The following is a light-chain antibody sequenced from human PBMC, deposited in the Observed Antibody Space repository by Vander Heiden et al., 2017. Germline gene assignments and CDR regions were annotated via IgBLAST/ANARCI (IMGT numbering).Light chain of an antibody. CDR1: QSVSSY. J-gene: IGKJ4*01. CDR2: DAS. Sequence: EIVLPQSPATLSLSPGERATLSCRASQSVSSYLAWYQQKPGQAPRLLIYDASNRATGIPARFSGSGSGTDFTLTISSLEPEDSAVYYCQQRSNWLTFGGGTKVEIK. CDR3: QQRSNWLT. V-gene: IGKV3-11*01.